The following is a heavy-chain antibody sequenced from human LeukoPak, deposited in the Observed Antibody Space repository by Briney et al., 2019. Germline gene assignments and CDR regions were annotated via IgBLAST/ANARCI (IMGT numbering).Heavy chain of an antibody. V-gene: IGHV3-23*01. D-gene: IGHD3-10*01. CDR3: AKASMVRGVIDMIFDY. Sequence: GGSLRLSCAASGFTFSSYAMSWVRQAPGKGLEWVSAISGSGGSTYYADSVKGRFTISRDNSKNTLYLQMNSLRAEDTAVYHCAKASMVRGVIDMIFDYWGQGTLVTVSS. J-gene: IGHJ4*02. CDR1: GFTFSSYA. CDR2: ISGSGGST.